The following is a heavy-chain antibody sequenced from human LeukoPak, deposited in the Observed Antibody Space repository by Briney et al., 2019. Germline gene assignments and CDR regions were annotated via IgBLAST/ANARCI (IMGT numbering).Heavy chain of an antibody. D-gene: IGHD2-2*01. Sequence: GESLKIPCKGSGYSFTNYWIGWVRQMPGKGLELMGIIYPGDSDTTYSPSFQGQVTISAGKSITTAYLQWSSLKASDTAMYYCARRSSTSWGFDPWGQGTLVTVSS. CDR2: IYPGDSDT. V-gene: IGHV5-51*01. CDR1: GYSFTNYW. J-gene: IGHJ5*02. CDR3: ARRSSTSWGFDP.